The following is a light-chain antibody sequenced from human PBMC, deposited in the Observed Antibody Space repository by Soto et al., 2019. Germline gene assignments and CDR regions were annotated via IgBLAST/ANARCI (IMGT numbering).Light chain of an antibody. CDR2: DVT. CDR1: SSDVGGYNY. V-gene: IGLV2-14*03. J-gene: IGLJ1*01. CDR3: SSYTTSNTRQIV. Sequence: QPVLTQPASVSGSPGQSITISCTGTSSDVGGYNYVSWYQHHPGKAPKLIIYDVTNRPSGVSNPFSGSKSGNTASLTISRLQPEDEADYYCSSYTTSNTRQIVFGTGTKLTVL.